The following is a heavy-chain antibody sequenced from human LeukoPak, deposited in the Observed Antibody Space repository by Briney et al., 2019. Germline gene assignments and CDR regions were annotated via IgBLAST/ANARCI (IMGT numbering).Heavy chain of an antibody. CDR2: IYSGGST. CDR3: ARDLRNIWFGELLYGMDV. CDR1: GFTLSSYA. V-gene: IGHV3-66*01. Sequence: GGSLRLSCAASGFTLSSYAMSWVRQAPGKGLEWVSVIYSGGSTYYADSVKGRFTISRDNSKNTLYLQMNSLRAEDTAVYYCARDLRNIWFGELLYGMDVWGQGTTVTVSS. D-gene: IGHD3-10*01. J-gene: IGHJ6*02.